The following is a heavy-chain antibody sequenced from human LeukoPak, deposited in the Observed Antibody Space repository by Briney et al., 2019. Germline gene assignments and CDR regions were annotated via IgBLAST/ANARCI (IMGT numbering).Heavy chain of an antibody. V-gene: IGHV1-18*01. CDR3: AKAPYAWTYALGSYKPFDY. Sequence: ASVKVSCKASGYTFTSNGISWVRQAHGQGLEWMGWINAYNGNTNYAQKLQGRVTMTTDTSTSTAYMELRSLRSDDTVVYYCAKAPYAWTYALGSYKPFDYWGQGTLVTVSS. CDR1: GYTFTSNG. CDR2: INAYNGNT. J-gene: IGHJ4*02. D-gene: IGHD3-10*01.